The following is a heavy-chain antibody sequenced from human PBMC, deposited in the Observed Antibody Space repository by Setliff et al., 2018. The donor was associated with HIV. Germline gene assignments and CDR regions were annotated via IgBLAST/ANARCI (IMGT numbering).Heavy chain of an antibody. CDR2: IHQSGST. CDR1: GYSISSGYY. J-gene: IGHJ6*03. D-gene: IGHD6-13*01. Sequence: SETLSLTCTVSGYSISSGYYWGWLRQPPGKGLEWIGSIHQSGSTNYNPSLKSRVTISVDTSKNQFSLKLSSVTAADTAVYYCARDGSRSLGVSYPYFMDVWGKGTTVTVSS. CDR3: ARDGSRSLGVSYPYFMDV. V-gene: IGHV4-38-2*02.